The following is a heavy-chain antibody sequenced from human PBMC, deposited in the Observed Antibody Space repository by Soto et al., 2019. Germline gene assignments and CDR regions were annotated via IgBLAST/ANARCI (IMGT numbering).Heavy chain of an antibody. CDR3: AKVLAAAGRNYYYYYGMDV. CDR1: GFTFSSYG. V-gene: IGHV3-30*18. D-gene: IGHD6-13*01. Sequence: QVQLVESGGGVFQPGRSLRLSCAASGFTFSSYGMHWVRQSPGKGLEWVAVISYDGSNKYYADSVKGRFTISRDKSKNTLYLQMNSLRAEDTAVYYWAKVLAAAGRNYYYYYGMDVWGQGTTVTVSS. J-gene: IGHJ6*02. CDR2: ISYDGSNK.